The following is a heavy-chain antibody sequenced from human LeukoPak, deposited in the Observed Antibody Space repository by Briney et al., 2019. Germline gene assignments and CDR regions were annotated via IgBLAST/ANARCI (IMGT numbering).Heavy chain of an antibody. CDR3: AKGGGYEVLYDY. J-gene: IGHJ4*02. Sequence: PGRSLRLSCAASGFTFSSYGIHWVRQAPGKGLEWVAVISYDGSNKYYADSVKGRFTISRDNSKNTLYLQMNSLRAEDTAVYYCAKGGGYEVLYDYWGQGTLVTVSS. CDR1: GFTFSSYG. V-gene: IGHV3-30*18. D-gene: IGHD5-12*01. CDR2: ISYDGSNK.